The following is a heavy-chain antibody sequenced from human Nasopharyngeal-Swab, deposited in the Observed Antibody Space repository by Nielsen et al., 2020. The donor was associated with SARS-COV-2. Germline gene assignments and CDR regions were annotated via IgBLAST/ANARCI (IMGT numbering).Heavy chain of an antibody. CDR3: ARRFHSSSWYTDYYY. V-gene: IGHV5-10-1*01. D-gene: IGHD6-13*01. CDR2: IDPSDSYT. Sequence: VRQMPGKGLEWMGRIDPSDSYTNYSPSFQGHVTISADKSISTAYLQWSSLKASDTAMYYCARRFHSSSWYTDYYYWGQGTLVTVSS. J-gene: IGHJ4*02.